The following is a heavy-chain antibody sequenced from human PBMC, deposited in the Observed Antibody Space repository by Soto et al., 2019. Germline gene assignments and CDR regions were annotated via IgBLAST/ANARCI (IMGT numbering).Heavy chain of an antibody. V-gene: IGHV3-23*01. CDR3: ARGFSAGKGSTPDF. J-gene: IGHJ4*02. D-gene: IGHD6-13*01. Sequence: GGSLRLSCAASGFTFSSFAMSWVRQAPGKGLDWVSAISGSGGSTYSADSVKGRFTISRDNSKNTLYLQMSSLRAEDTAVYYCARGFSAGKGSTPDFWGQGSLVTVSS. CDR2: ISGSGGST. CDR1: GFTFSSFA.